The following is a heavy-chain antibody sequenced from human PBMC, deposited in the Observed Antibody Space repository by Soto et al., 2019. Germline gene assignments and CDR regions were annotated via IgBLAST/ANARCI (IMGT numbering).Heavy chain of an antibody. CDR3: AKRLLFVAHGDMDV. V-gene: IGHV1-69*02. CDR1: GGSFTSYS. CDR2: IIPIQGKA. Sequence: QVQLVQSGAELKKPGSSVKVSCEASGGSFTSYSFTWVRQAPGQGLEWMGRIIPIQGKANYALKFQDRVTMTADISTRTVYMELTSLRPEDIAVYFCAKRLLFVAHGDMDVWGKGTSVTVSS. J-gene: IGHJ6*03. D-gene: IGHD3-16*01.